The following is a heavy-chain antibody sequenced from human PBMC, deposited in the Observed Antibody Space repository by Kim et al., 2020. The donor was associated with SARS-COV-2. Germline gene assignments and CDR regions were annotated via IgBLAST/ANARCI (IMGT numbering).Heavy chain of an antibody. Sequence: ASVKVSCKASGYMFTSFGISWVRLAPGQGLEWMGWISGHNDNTNYARKFQGRVTMTKDISTSTAYMELRSLSSDDTAVYYCARTYYYPSRGYYDAPDIWGQGTKVIVSS. CDR1: GYMFTSFG. CDR3: ARTYYYPSRGYYDAPDI. CDR2: ISGHNDNT. J-gene: IGHJ3*02. V-gene: IGHV1-18*04. D-gene: IGHD3-10*01.